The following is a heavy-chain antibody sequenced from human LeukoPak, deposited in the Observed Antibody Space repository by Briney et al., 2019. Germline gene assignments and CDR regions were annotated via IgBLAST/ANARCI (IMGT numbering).Heavy chain of an antibody. CDR3: AKDRWGAVASFDY. CDR1: GFTFDDYG. CDR2: ISSSSSYI. V-gene: IGHV3-21*01. J-gene: IGHJ4*02. D-gene: IGHD6-19*01. Sequence: AGGSLRLSCAASGFTFDDYGMSWVRQAPGKGLEWVSCISSSSSYIYYADSVKGRFTISRDNAKNSLYLQMNSLRVEDTAVYYCAKDRWGAVASFDYWGQGTLVTVSS.